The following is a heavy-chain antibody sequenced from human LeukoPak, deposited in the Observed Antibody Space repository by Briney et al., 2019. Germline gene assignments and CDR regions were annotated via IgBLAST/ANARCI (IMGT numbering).Heavy chain of an antibody. J-gene: IGHJ4*02. V-gene: IGHV3-49*04. CDR2: IRDKVSGGTT. Sequence: GGSLRLSCRGSGLSFGGDAVSWVRQAPGKGLEWVGFIRDKVSGGTTEYVASVRGRFTISRDDSRSIAYLQMTRLKTEDTAVYYCTINYYNGSLYEDYWGQGPLVTVSS. CDR3: TINYYNGSLYEDY. CDR1: GLSFGGDA. D-gene: IGHD3-22*01.